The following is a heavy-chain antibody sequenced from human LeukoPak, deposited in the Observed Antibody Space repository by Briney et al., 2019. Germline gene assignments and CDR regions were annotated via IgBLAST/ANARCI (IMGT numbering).Heavy chain of an antibody. Sequence: ASVKVSCKASGYTFTSYDINWVRQATGQGLEWMGWMNPNSGNTGYAQKFQGRVTMTRSTSINTAYMELSSLRSEDTAVYYCARARWGGDAFDIWGQGTMVTVSS. J-gene: IGHJ3*02. D-gene: IGHD3-16*01. CDR2: MNPNSGNT. CDR3: ARARWGGDAFDI. V-gene: IGHV1-8*01. CDR1: GYTFTSYD.